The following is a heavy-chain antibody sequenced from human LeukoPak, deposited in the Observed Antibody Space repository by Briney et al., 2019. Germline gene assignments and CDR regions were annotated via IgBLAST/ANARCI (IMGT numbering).Heavy chain of an antibody. D-gene: IGHD3-10*01. CDR3: AAGGFDY. Sequence: GGSLRLSCAASGFTFSDYGMHWVRQAPGKGLEWVAFIRHDQSNNYYADSVKGRFTISRDNSKNTLYLQMNSLRAEDTAVYYCAAGGFDYWGQGTLVTVSS. CDR2: IRHDQSNN. V-gene: IGHV3-30*02. CDR1: GFTFSDYG. J-gene: IGHJ4*02.